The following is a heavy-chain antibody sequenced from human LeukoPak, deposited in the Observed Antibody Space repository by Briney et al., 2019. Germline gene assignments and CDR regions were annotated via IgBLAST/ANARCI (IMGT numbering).Heavy chain of an antibody. CDR3: AGEDYYGSGSPGY. CDR2: IIPILGIA. CDR1: GGTFSSYA. D-gene: IGHD3-10*01. Sequence: SVKVSCKASGGTFSSYAISWVRQAPGQGLEWMGRIIPILGIANYAQKFQGRVTITADKSTSTAYMELSSLRSEDTAVYYCAGEDYYGSGSPGYWGQGTLVTVSS. V-gene: IGHV1-69*04. J-gene: IGHJ4*02.